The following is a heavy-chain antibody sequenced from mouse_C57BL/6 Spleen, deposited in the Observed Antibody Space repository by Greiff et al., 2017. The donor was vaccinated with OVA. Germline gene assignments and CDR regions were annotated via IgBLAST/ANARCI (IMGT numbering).Heavy chain of an antibody. CDR2: IDPSDSYT. J-gene: IGHJ2*01. CDR3: ARSYYYGSSGY. CDR1: GYTFTSYW. Sequence: VQLQQPGAELVRPGTSVKLSCKASGYTFTSYWMHWVKQRPGQGLEWIGVIDPSDSYTNYNQKFKGKATLTVDTSSSTAYMQLSSLTSEDSAVYYCARSYYYGSSGYWGQGTTLTVSS. D-gene: IGHD1-1*01. V-gene: IGHV1-59*01.